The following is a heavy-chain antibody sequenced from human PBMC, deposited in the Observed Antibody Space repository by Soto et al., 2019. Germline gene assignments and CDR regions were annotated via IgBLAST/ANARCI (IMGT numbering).Heavy chain of an antibody. CDR2: ISGSGGST. Sequence: GESLKISCAASGFTFSSYAMSWVRQAPGKGLEWVSAISGSGGSTYYADSVKGRFTISRDNSKNTLYLQMNSLRAEDTAVYYCAKDLGWNYLGFDAFDIWGQGTMVTVSS. CDR3: AKDLGWNYLGFDAFDI. V-gene: IGHV3-23*01. D-gene: IGHD1-7*01. J-gene: IGHJ3*02. CDR1: GFTFSSYA.